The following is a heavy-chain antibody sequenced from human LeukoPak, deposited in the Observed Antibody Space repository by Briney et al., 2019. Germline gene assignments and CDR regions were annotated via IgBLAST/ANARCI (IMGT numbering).Heavy chain of an antibody. CDR2: IIPIFGTA. CDR3: ARMYYYGSGTRDFDY. D-gene: IGHD3-10*01. Sequence: ASVKVSCKASGGTFSSYAISWVRQAPGQGLEWMGGIIPIFGTANYAQKFQGRVTITADESTSTAYMELSSLRSEDTAVYYCARMYYYGSGTRDFDYWGQGTLVTVSS. V-gene: IGHV1-69*13. J-gene: IGHJ4*02. CDR1: GGTFSSYA.